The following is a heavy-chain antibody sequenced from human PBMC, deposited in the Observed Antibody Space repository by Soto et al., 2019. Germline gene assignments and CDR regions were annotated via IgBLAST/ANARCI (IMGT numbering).Heavy chain of an antibody. J-gene: IGHJ6*03. CDR2: IIPIFGTA. D-gene: IGHD4-4*01. Sequence: SVKVSCKASGGTFSSYAISWVRQAPGQGLEWMGGIIPIFGTANYAQKFQGRVTITADESTSTAYMELRSLRSDDTAVYYCARGIYSGYYYYYYMEVWGKGTTVTVSS. V-gene: IGHV1-69*13. CDR3: ARGIYSGYYYYYYMEV. CDR1: GGTFSSYA.